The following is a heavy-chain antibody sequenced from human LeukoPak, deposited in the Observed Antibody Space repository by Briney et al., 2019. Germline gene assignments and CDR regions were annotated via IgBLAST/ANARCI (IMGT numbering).Heavy chain of an antibody. D-gene: IGHD2-21*02. CDR2: ISSSSSYI. CDR1: GFTFSSFS. J-gene: IGHJ4*02. Sequence: SGGSLRLSCAASGFTFSSFSMNWVRQAPGKGLEWVSSISSSSSYIYYADSVKGRFTISRDNAKNSLYLQMNSLRAEDTAVYYCARELVVTAMHTTNYWGQGTLVTVSS. CDR3: ARELVVTAMHTTNY. V-gene: IGHV3-21*01.